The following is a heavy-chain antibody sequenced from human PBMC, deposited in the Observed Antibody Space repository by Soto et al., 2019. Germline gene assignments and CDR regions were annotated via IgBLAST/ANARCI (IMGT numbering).Heavy chain of an antibody. Sequence: GESLKISCKGSGYSFTSYWIGWVRQMPGKGLEWMGIIYPGDSDTRYSPSFQGQVTISADKSISTAYLQWSSLKASDTVMYYCATLGYVTMVRGVTEPYYYYGMDVWGQGTTVTVSS. CDR2: IYPGDSDT. CDR1: GYSFTSYW. V-gene: IGHV5-51*01. CDR3: ATLGYVTMVRGVTEPYYYYGMDV. J-gene: IGHJ6*02. D-gene: IGHD3-10*01.